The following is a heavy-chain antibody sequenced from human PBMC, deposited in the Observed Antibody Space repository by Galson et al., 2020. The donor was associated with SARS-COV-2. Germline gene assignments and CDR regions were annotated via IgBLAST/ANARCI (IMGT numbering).Heavy chain of an antibody. CDR1: GYTLTELS. CDR3: ATGTAVAGTVGGYYYYDGMDV. Sequence: ASVKVSCKVSGYTLTELSMHWVRQAPGKGLEWMGGFDPEDGETIYAQKFQGRVTMTEDTSTDTAYMELSSLRSEDTAVYYCATGTAVAGTVGGYYYYDGMDVWGQGTTVTGAS. D-gene: IGHD6-19*01. J-gene: IGHJ6*02. CDR2: FDPEDGET. V-gene: IGHV1-24*01.